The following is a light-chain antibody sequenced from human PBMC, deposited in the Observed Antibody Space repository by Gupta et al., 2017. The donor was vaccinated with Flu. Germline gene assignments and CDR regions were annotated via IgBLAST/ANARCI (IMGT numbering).Light chain of an antibody. V-gene: IGLV3-21*02. CDR1: NIRTKS. Sequence: SYVLTQLLSLSVAPGQTARMTCEGDNIRTKSVHWHQQKAGQAPVLVVYDDSDRPSGIPERFSGSNSGNTATLTISRVEAGDEADYHCQVWDAGSDHVVFGGGTHLTVL. J-gene: IGLJ2*01. CDR3: QVWDAGSDHVV. CDR2: DDS.